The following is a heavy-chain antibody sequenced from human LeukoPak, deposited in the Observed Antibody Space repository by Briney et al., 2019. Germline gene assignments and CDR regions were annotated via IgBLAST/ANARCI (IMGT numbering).Heavy chain of an antibody. CDR1: GFTFSSYE. CDR3: ATARIFDY. CDR2: ISTTGSTI. J-gene: IGHJ4*02. V-gene: IGHV3-48*03. Sequence: PGGSLRLSCAASGFTFSSYEMNWVRQAPGKGLEWVSYISTTGSTIYHADSVKGRFTISRDNGKNSLYLQMNSLRGEDTAVYYCATARIFDYLGQGTLVTVTS.